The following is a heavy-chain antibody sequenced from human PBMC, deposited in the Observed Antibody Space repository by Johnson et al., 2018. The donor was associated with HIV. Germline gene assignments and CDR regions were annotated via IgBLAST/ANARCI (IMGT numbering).Heavy chain of an antibody. J-gene: IGHJ3*01. CDR2: ISYDGSNK. V-gene: IGHV3-30*04. Sequence: VQLVESGGGVVQPGRSLRLSCAASGFTFSSYAMHWVRQAPGKGLEWVAVISYDGSNKYYADSVKGRFTISRDNSKNTLYLQMNSLRPEDTAVYYCASSGRPLVVVTAYDAFDVWGQGTMFTVSS. CDR3: ASSGRPLVVVTAYDAFDV. D-gene: IGHD2-15*01. CDR1: GFTFSSYA.